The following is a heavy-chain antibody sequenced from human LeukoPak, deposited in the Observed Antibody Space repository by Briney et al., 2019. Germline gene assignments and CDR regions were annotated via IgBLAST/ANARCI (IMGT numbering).Heavy chain of an antibody. J-gene: IGHJ4*02. CDR2: ISGSGGST. D-gene: IGHD2-2*01. Sequence: GGSLRLSCAASGFTFSSYAMSWVRQAPGKGLEWVSAISGSGGSTYYADSVKGRFTISRDNSKNTLYLQMNSLRSDDTAAYYCAREMSLPAAAREGFDYWGQGTLVTVSS. CDR1: GFTFSSYA. CDR3: AREMSLPAAAREGFDY. V-gene: IGHV3-23*01.